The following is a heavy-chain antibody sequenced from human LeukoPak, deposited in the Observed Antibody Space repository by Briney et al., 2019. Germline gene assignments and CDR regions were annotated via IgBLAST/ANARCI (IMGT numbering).Heavy chain of an antibody. CDR3: ATDRDIVAVPAALGF. J-gene: IGHJ4*02. D-gene: IGHD2-2*01. CDR1: GGTFSSYA. Sequence: SVKVSCKASGGTFSSYAISWVRQAPGQGLEWMGGIIPIFGTANYAQKFQGRVTMTEDTSTDTAYMELSSLRSEDTAVYYCATDRDIVAVPAALGFWGQGTLVTVSS. V-gene: IGHV1-69*06. CDR2: IIPIFGTA.